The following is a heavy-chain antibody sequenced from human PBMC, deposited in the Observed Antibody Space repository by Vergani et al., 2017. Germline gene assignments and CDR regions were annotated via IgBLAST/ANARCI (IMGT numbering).Heavy chain of an antibody. D-gene: IGHD4/OR15-4a*01. CDR1: GYTFTGYY. CDR2: INPNSGGT. CDR3: ALTAGQTYYYYYMDV. J-gene: IGHJ6*03. Sequence: QVQLVQSGAEVKKPGASVKVSCKASGYTFTGYYMHWVRQAPGQGLEWMGWINPNSGGTNYAQKFQGRVTMTRDTSISTAYMELSRLRSDDTAVYYCALTAGQTYYYYYMDVWGKGTTVTVSS. V-gene: IGHV1-2*02.